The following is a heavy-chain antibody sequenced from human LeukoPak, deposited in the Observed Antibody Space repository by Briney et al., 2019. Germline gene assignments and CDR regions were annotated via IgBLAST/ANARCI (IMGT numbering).Heavy chain of an antibody. D-gene: IGHD4-23*01. Sequence: GASVKVSCKASGYTFTGYYMHWVRQAPGQGLEWMGWINPNSGGTNYAQKFQGRVTMTRDTSISTAYMELSRLRSDDTAVYYCARANTVVTPGHIDAFDIWGQGTMVTVSS. CDR2: INPNSGGT. CDR1: GYTFTGYY. CDR3: ARANTVVTPGHIDAFDI. V-gene: IGHV1-2*02. J-gene: IGHJ3*02.